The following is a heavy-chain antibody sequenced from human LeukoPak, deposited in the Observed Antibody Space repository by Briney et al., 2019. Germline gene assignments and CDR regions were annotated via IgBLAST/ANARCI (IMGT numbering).Heavy chain of an antibody. Sequence: SVKVSCKASGGTFSSYAISWVRQAPGQGLEWMGGIIPIFGTANYAQKFQGRVTITADESTSTAYMELSSLRSENTAVYYCASLVLEPSNIDYWGQGTLVTVSS. CDR2: IIPIFGTA. CDR1: GGTFSSYA. V-gene: IGHV1-69*13. J-gene: IGHJ4*02. CDR3: ASLVLEPSNIDY. D-gene: IGHD1-1*01.